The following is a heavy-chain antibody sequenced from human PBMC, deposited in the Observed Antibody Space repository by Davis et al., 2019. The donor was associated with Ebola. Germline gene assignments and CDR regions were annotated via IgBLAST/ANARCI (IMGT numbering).Heavy chain of an antibody. V-gene: IGHV3-73*01. J-gene: IGHJ4*02. CDR3: TQTSGDVDY. D-gene: IGHD4-17*01. CDR2: IRSKANSYAT. Sequence: GGSLRLSCAASAFTFSGSAMHWVRQASGKGLEWVGRIRSKANSYATAYAASVKGRFTISRDDSKNTAYLQMNSLKTEDTAVYYCTQTSGDVDYWGQGTLVTVSS. CDR1: AFTFSGSA.